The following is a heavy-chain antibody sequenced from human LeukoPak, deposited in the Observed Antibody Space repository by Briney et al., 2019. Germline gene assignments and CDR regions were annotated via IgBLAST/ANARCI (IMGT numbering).Heavy chain of an antibody. J-gene: IGHJ4*02. D-gene: IGHD3-10*01. V-gene: IGHV3-30*02. CDR1: GFTFSNYG. CDR3: ARDRGTDMVRGLMISP. Sequence: GGSLRFSCVASGFTFSNYGIHWVRPAPGKGVEWVSFIRCDGNDKYYSDSVKGRFTISRDNSNTTVYLQMSSPRVEDTAVYYCARDRGTDMVRGLMISPWGQGTLVTVSS. CDR2: IRCDGNDK.